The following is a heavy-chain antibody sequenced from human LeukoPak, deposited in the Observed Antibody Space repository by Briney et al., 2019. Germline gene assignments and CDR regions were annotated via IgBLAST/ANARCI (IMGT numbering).Heavy chain of an antibody. V-gene: IGHV1-8*03. CDR3: ATSGGTITDPFDY. D-gene: IGHD5-12*01. Sequence: ASVKVSCKASGYTFTSYDINWVRQATGQGLEWMGWMNPNSGNTGYAQKFQGRVTITRNTSISTAYMELSSLRSEDTAVYYCATSGGTITDPFDYWGQGTLVTVSS. CDR1: GYTFTSYD. J-gene: IGHJ4*02. CDR2: MNPNSGNT.